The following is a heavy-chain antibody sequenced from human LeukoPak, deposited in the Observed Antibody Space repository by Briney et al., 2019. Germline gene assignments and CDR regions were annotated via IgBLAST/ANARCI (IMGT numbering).Heavy chain of an antibody. D-gene: IGHD4-23*01. V-gene: IGHV4-34*01. CDR2: INHSGST. J-gene: IGHJ4*02. Sequence: SETLSLTCAVYGGSFSGYYWSWIRQPPGKGLEWIGEINHSGSTNYNPSLKSRVTISVDTSKNQFSLKLSSVTAADTAVYYCARVGGTLPIDYWGQGTLVTVSS. CDR1: GGSFSGYY. CDR3: ARVGGTLPIDY.